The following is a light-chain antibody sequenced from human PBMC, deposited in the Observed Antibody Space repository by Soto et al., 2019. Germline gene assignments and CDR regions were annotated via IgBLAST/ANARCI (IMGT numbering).Light chain of an antibody. CDR1: QSISSW. J-gene: IGKJ1*01. Sequence: DIQLTQSPSSLSASVGDRVTLTCRASQSISSWLAWYQQKPGMAPKLLISRASRLESGVPPRFSGSGSGTDFALTITSLQPDDFAPYYCQEYKSFTWTFGQGTKVEI. V-gene: IGKV1-5*01. CDR3: QEYKSFTWT. CDR2: RAS.